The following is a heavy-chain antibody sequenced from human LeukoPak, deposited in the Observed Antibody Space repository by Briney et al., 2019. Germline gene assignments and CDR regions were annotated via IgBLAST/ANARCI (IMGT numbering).Heavy chain of an antibody. D-gene: IGHD3-10*01. J-gene: IGHJ3*02. CDR2: IKEDGSEN. CDR1: GFTLSSYW. Sequence: PGGSLRLSCAASGFTLSSYWMSWFRQAQGKGLKWVANIKEDGSENYYVDSVKGRFTISRDKAKNSLYLHMNSLTAEDTAMYYCARDWVAGVPFDAFDIWGQGTMVSVSS. V-gene: IGHV3-7*03. CDR3: ARDWVAGVPFDAFDI.